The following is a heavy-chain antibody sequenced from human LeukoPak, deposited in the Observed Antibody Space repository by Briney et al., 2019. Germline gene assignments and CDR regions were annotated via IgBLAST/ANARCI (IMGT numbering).Heavy chain of an antibody. Sequence: PSETLSLTCTVSGGSISSSSYSWGWIRQPPGKGLEWTGSIYYSGSPYYNPSLKSRVTISVDTSKNQFSLKLSSVTAADTAVYYCARQLLDYDYVWGSYRPSFDYWGQGTLVSVSS. CDR3: ARQLLDYDYVWGSYRPSFDY. D-gene: IGHD3-16*02. CDR2: IYYSGSP. V-gene: IGHV4-39*01. CDR1: GGSISSSSYS. J-gene: IGHJ4*02.